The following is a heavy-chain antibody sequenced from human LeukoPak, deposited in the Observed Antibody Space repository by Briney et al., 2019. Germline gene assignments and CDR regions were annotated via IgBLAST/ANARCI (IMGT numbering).Heavy chain of an antibody. J-gene: IGHJ4*02. Sequence: QPGRSLRLSCAASGFTFSSYDMHWVRQAPGKGLEWVAVISYDGSNKYYADSVKGRFTISRDNSKNTLYLQMNSLRAEDMAVYYYAREEQWLVHGYFAYWGQGTLVTVSS. CDR1: GFTFSSYD. CDR2: ISYDGSNK. D-gene: IGHD6-19*01. V-gene: IGHV3-30-3*01. CDR3: AREEQWLVHGYFAY.